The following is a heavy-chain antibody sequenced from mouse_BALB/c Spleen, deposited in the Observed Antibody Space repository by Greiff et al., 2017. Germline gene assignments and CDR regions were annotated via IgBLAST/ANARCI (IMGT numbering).Heavy chain of an antibody. D-gene: IGHD2-3*01. V-gene: IGHV3-2*02. CDR1: GYSITSDYA. CDR2: ISYSGST. CDR3: ARDDGDAMDY. Sequence: DVKLQESGPGLVKPSQSLSLTCTVTGYSITSDYAWNWIRQFPGNKLEWMGYISYSGSTSYNPSLKSRISITRDTSKNQFFLQLNSVTTEDTATYYCARDDGDAMDYWGQGTSVTVSS. J-gene: IGHJ4*01.